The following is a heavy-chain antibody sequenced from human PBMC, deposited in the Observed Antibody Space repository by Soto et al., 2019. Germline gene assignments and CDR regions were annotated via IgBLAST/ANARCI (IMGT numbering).Heavy chain of an antibody. D-gene: IGHD6-19*01. V-gene: IGHV3-23*01. CDR1: GFTFSDYA. Sequence: LRLSCAASGFTFSDYAMSWVRQAPGKGLEWVSAISGSGGTTYYADSVKGRFTISRDNSKNTMYLQVNSLRAEDTAIYYCAQVMNSGWYLAYWGQGTLVTVSS. CDR3: AQVMNSGWYLAY. CDR2: ISGSGGTT. J-gene: IGHJ4*02.